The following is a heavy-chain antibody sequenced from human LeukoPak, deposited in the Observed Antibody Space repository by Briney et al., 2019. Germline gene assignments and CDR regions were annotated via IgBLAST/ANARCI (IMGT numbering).Heavy chain of an antibody. J-gene: IGHJ4*02. V-gene: IGHV4-61*02. CDR2: IYTSGST. CDR3: ASLYGSGSYPDY. CDR1: GGSISSGSYY. Sequence: PSETLSLTCTVSGGSISSGSYYWSWIRQPAGKGLEWIGRIYTSGSTNYNPSLKSRVTISVDTSKNQFSLKLSSVTAADTAVYYCASLYGSGSYPDYWGQGTLVTVSS. D-gene: IGHD3-10*01.